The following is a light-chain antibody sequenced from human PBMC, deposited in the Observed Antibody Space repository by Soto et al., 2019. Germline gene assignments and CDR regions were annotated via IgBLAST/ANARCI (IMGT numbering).Light chain of an antibody. V-gene: IGKV3-20*01. Sequence: EIVLTQSPVSLCVSPRXWAALSCRASQSARSNHLAWYQQKPGQAPRLLIYGASSRATGIPDRFSGSGSGTDFTLTISRLEPEDFAVYYCQQYGSSPRTFGQGTKVDI. CDR3: QQYGSSPRT. J-gene: IGKJ1*01. CDR2: GAS. CDR1: QSARSNH.